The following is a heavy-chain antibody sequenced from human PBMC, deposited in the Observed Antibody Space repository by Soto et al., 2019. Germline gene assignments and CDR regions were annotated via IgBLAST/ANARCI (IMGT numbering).Heavy chain of an antibody. J-gene: IGHJ4*02. D-gene: IGHD3-3*01. V-gene: IGHV4-31*03. CDR2: IYYSGST. Sequence: PPETLSLTCTVSGGSISSGGYYWCWIRQHPGKGLEWIGYIYYSGSTYYNPSLKSRVTISVDTSKNQFSLKLSSVTAADTAVYYCARVLRDFWSGYHDYWGRGTLVTVSS. CDR3: ARVLRDFWSGYHDY. CDR1: GGSISSGGYY.